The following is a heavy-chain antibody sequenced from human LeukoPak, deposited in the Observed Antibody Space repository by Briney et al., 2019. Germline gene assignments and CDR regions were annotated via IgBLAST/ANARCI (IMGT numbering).Heavy chain of an antibody. Sequence: GGSLRLSCAASGFTFSTYEMNWLRQAPGKGLEWLSFISSSGSTIYYADSVKGRFTISRDNAKNSLYLQLNSLRAEDTAVYYCVRDGPGDQYAGSGYCTFDYWGQGTLVTVSS. J-gene: IGHJ4*02. CDR2: ISSSGSTI. CDR3: VRDGPGDQYAGSGYCTFDY. CDR1: GFTFSTYE. D-gene: IGHD3-22*01. V-gene: IGHV3-48*03.